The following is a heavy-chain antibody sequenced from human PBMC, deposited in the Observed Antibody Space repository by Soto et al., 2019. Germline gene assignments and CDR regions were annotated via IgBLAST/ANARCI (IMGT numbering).Heavy chain of an antibody. Sequence: PGGSLRLSCAASGFTFSSYGMHWVRQAPGKGLELVAVIWYDGSNKYYADSVMGRFFISRDNSKNTLYLQMISLRAEDTAVYYCAKVLSGYPLKKSWVLWRYYYYRMDVWGQGTTVTVSS. CDR3: AKVLSGYPLKKSWVLWRYYYYRMDV. D-gene: IGHD3-3*01. J-gene: IGHJ6*02. CDR1: GFTFSSYG. CDR2: IWYDGSNK. V-gene: IGHV3-30*02.